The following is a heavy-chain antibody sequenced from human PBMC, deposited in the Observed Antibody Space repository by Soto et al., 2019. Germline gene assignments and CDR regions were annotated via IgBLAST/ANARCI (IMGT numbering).Heavy chain of an antibody. CDR3: ARDDTMVRGVIAYYYYGMDV. J-gene: IGHJ6*02. D-gene: IGHD3-10*01. Sequence: GASVKVSCKASGYTFTSYGISWVRQAPGQGLEWMGWISAYNGNTNYAQKLQGRVTMTTDTSTSTAYMELRSLRSDDTAVYYCARDDTMVRGVIAYYYYGMDVWGQGTTVTVSS. CDR2: ISAYNGNT. CDR1: GYTFTSYG. V-gene: IGHV1-18*01.